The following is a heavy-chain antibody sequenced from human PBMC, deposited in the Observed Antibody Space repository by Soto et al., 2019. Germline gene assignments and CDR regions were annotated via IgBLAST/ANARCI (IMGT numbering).Heavy chain of an antibody. V-gene: IGHV3-23*01. CDR2: ISSSGGRT. CDR1: GFSFVNYG. D-gene: IGHD3-3*01. J-gene: IGHJ4*02. CDR3: AKVAKPRVVIEYFDY. Sequence: GGSLRLSCGTSGFSFVNYGMGWVRQAPGKGLEWVSGISSSGGRTYFADSVRGRFTISRDNSKNTMYLQMDSLRVEDTAVYYCAKVAKPRVVIEYFDYWCQGSLVTVS.